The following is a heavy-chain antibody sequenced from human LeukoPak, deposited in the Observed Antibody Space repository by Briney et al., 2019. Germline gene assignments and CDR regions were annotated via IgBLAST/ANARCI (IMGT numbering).Heavy chain of an antibody. CDR2: IYYIGNT. CDR1: GGSITSYY. D-gene: IGHD3-16*01. CDR3: ARDALGKPVMPYDAFDI. V-gene: IGHV4-59*12. J-gene: IGHJ3*02. Sequence: SETLSLTCTVSGGSITSYYWSWIRQPPGRGLEWIGYIYYIGNTNYNPSLKTRVTMSLDTSKNQVSLNLNSVTAADTAVYYCARDALGKPVMPYDAFDIWGQGTMVAVSS.